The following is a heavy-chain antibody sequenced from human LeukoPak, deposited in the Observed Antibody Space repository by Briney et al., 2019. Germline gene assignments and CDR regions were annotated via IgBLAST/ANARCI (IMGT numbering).Heavy chain of an antibody. D-gene: IGHD2-2*02. J-gene: IGHJ4*02. CDR1: GVSISSSNYF. V-gene: IGHV4-39*07. CDR3: AREDRYCSSTSCYTWDY. CDR2: IYLRGSI. Sequence: PSETLSLTCTVSGVSISSSNYFWAWIRQSPGKGLEWIGSIYLRGSISSSPSLKSRVTMSIDVSKNRFSLKLTSVTAADTAVYYCAREDRYCSSTSCYTWDYWGQGTLVAV.